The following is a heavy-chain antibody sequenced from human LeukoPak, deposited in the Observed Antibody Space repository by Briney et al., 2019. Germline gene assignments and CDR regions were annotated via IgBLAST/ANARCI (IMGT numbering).Heavy chain of an antibody. Sequence: EASVKVSCKASGGTFSSYAISWVRQAPGQGLEWMGRIIPIFGTANYVQKFQGRVTITTDESTSTAYMELSSLRSEDTAVYYCARKARRAAFDIWGQGTMVTVSS. CDR1: GGTFSSYA. CDR3: ARKARRAAFDI. CDR2: IIPIFGTA. V-gene: IGHV1-69*05. J-gene: IGHJ3*02.